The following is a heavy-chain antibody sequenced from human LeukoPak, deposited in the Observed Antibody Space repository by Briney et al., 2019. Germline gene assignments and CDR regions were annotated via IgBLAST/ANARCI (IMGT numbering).Heavy chain of an antibody. V-gene: IGHV3-21*01. D-gene: IGHD6-6*01. CDR3: ARAEEYSSSYYYYYMDV. J-gene: IGHJ6*03. Sequence: GGXLRLSCAASGFTFSSYSMNWVRQAPGKGVEWVSSISSSSSYIYYADSVKGRFTISRDNAKNSLYLQMNSLRAEDTAVYYCARAEEYSSSYYYYYMDVWGKGTTVTVSS. CDR1: GFTFSSYS. CDR2: ISSSSSYI.